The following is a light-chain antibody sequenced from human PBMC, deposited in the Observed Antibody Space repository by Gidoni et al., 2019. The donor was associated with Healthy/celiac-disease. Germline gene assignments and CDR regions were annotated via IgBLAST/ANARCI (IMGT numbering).Light chain of an antibody. J-gene: IGLJ2*01. Sequence: QSALTQPASVSGSPGQSITISCTGTSSDVGVYNYVSWYQQHPCKAPKLMIYYVSNRPSGVSNRFSGSKSGNTASLTISGLQAEDEADYYCSSYTSSSTPVVFGGGTKLTVL. CDR1: SSDVGVYNY. V-gene: IGLV2-14*01. CDR3: SSYTSSSTPVV. CDR2: YVS.